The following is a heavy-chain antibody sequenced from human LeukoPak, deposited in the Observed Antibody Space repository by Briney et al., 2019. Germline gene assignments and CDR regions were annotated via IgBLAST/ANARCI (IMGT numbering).Heavy chain of an antibody. D-gene: IGHD2-2*01. CDR3: AKGISTPDY. Sequence: PGGSLTLSCAASGFTFSNYAMSWVRQAPGKGLEWVSGISGGGGSTYYADSVKGRFTISRDNSKSTLDLQMNSLRAGDSAIYYCAKGISTPDYWGQGTLVTVSS. V-gene: IGHV3-23*01. J-gene: IGHJ4*02. CDR2: ISGGGGST. CDR1: GFTFSNYA.